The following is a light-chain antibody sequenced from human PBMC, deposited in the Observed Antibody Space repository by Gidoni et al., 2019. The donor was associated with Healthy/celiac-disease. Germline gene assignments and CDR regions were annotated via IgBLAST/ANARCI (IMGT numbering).Light chain of an antibody. CDR3: QQSYSTPYT. CDR2: AAS. Sequence: DIQMTQSPSSLSASVGDRVTITFRASQSISSYLNCYQQKPGKAPKLLIYAASSLQSGVPSRFSGSGSGTDFTLTISSLQPEDFATYYCQQSYSTPYTFGQXTKLEIK. J-gene: IGKJ2*01. CDR1: QSISSY. V-gene: IGKV1-39*01.